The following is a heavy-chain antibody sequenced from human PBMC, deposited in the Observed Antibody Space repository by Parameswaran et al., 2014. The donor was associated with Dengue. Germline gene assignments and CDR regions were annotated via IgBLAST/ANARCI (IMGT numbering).Heavy chain of an antibody. J-gene: IGHJ4*02. Sequence: RWIRQPQEGTGVDWIYLLQWNHQLQPSLESRVAVSVDTSKNQFSLKLSSVTSADTAVYYCARAGNSGSYLGFDYWGQEPGHRLL. D-gene: IGHD1-26*01. V-gene: IGHV4-59*01. CDR3: ARAGNSGSYLGFDY. CDR2: LLQWNH.